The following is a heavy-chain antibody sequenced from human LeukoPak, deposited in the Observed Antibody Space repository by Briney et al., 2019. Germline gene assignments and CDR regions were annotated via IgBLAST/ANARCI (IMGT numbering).Heavy chain of an antibody. CDR1: GFTFSSYA. CDR2: ISYDGSNK. D-gene: IGHD2-2*01. V-gene: IGHV3-30-3*02. Sequence: PGGSLRLSCAASGFTFSSYAMHWVRQAPGKGLEWVAVISYDGSNKYYADSVKGRFTISRDNSKNTLYLQMNSLRAEDTAVYYCAKLGSVPAAADAFDIWGQGTMITVSS. J-gene: IGHJ3*02. CDR3: AKLGSVPAAADAFDI.